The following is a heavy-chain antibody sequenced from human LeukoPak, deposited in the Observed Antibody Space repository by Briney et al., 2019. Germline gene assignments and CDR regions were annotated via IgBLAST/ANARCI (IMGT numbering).Heavy chain of an antibody. CDR3: ARTMVRGVIADY. V-gene: IGHV3-11*03. D-gene: IGHD3-10*01. CDR2: ISSSSSYT. CDR1: GFTFSDYY. J-gene: IGHJ4*02. Sequence: GGSLRLSCAASGFTFSDYYMSWIRQAPGKGLEWVSYISSSSSYTNYADSVKGRFTISRDNAKNSLCLQMNSLRAEHTAVYYCARTMVRGVIADYWGQGTLVTVSS.